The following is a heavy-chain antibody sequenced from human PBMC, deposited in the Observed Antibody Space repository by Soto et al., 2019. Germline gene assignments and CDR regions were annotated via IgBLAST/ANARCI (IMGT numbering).Heavy chain of an antibody. V-gene: IGHV3-21*01. CDR3: ARAGPYGVTTDGAFDI. J-gene: IGHJ3*02. Sequence: EVQLVESGGGLVKPGGSLRLSCAASGFTFSSYSMNWVRQAPGKGLEWVSSISSSSSYIYYADSVKGRFTISRDNAKNSLYLQMNRLRAEDTAVYYCARAGPYGVTTDGAFDIWGQGTMVTVSS. D-gene: IGHD4-17*01. CDR2: ISSSSSYI. CDR1: GFTFSSYS.